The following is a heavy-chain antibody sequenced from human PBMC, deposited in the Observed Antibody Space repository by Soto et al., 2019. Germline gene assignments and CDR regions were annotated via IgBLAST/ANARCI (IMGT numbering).Heavy chain of an antibody. V-gene: IGHV3-30-3*01. J-gene: IGHJ4*02. Sequence: QVQLVESGGGVVQPGRSLRLSCAASGFIFSSYTMHWVRQAPGKGLAWVALISYDGSKTYYADSVKGRFTISRDNSQNTLVLHMNSLRVEDTAVYFCAKDSNNECWSGDYTGIDYWGQGTLVTVSS. CDR1: GFIFSSYT. CDR3: AKDSNNECWSGDYTGIDY. D-gene: IGHD3-3*01. CDR2: ISYDGSKT.